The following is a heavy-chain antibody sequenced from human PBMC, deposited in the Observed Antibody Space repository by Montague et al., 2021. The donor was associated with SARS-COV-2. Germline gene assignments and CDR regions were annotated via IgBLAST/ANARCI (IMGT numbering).Heavy chain of an antibody. V-gene: IGHV3-48*03. CDR1: GFTFSSYE. Sequence: SLRLSCAASGFTFSSYEMNWVRQAPGKGLEWVSYITSSCSTIYYADSVKGRFTISRDNAKNSLFLQMNSLRAEDTAVYYCARDLRDYDILTGYLWGQGTLVTVSS. D-gene: IGHD3-9*01. J-gene: IGHJ4*02. CDR2: ITSSCSTI. CDR3: ARDLRDYDILTGYL.